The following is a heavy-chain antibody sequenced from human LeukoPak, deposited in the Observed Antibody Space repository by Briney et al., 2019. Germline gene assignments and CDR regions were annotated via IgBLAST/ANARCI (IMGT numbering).Heavy chain of an antibody. Sequence: SETLSLTCTVSVGSISSYYWSWIRQPPGKGLEWIGYIYTSGSTNYNPSLKSRVTISVDPSKNQFSLKLSSATAADTAVYYCARGRTDYYGSGSYDWFDPWGQGTLVTVSS. J-gene: IGHJ5*02. V-gene: IGHV4-4*09. CDR2: IYTSGST. CDR1: VGSISSYY. CDR3: ARGRTDYYGSGSYDWFDP. D-gene: IGHD3-10*01.